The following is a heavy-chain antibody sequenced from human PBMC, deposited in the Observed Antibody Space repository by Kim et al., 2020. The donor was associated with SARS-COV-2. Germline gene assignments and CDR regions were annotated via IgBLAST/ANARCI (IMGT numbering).Heavy chain of an antibody. Sequence: GGSLRLSCAASGFSFSSFPMHWVRQAPGKGLEWVAVISYDGSNKYVDSVKGRFTISRDTSKNTLYLQMNSLRAEDTAVYYCARVPKTWGEFWSGFYDCWGQGTLVTVSS. CDR3: ARVPKTWGEFWSGFYDC. D-gene: IGHD3-3*01. CDR2: ISYDGSNK. J-gene: IGHJ4*02. V-gene: IGHV3-30*04. CDR1: GFSFSSFP.